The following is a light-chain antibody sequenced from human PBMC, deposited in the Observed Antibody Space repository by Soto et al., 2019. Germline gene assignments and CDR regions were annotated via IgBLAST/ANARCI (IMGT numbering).Light chain of an antibody. CDR3: QQYDNLPLT. CDR2: ASS. J-gene: IGKJ4*01. V-gene: IGKV1-39*01. Sequence: DIQLTQSPSSLSASVGDRVTINCRASQSIYTYLNWFQLKPGKGPKLLIFASSTLQSGVPSRFSGSGSGADFSLTISSLQTEDFATYYCQQYDNLPLTFGGGTKVEVK. CDR1: QSIYTY.